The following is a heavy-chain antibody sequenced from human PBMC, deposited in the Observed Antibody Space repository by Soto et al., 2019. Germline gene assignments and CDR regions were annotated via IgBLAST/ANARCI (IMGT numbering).Heavy chain of an antibody. CDR3: ARGLVGATTMDY. Sequence: SETLSLTCTVSGGSISSYYWSWIRQPPGKGLEWIGYIYYSGSTNYNPSLKSRVTISVDTSKNQFSLKLSSVTAADTAVYYCARGLVGATTMDYWGQGTLVTVSS. V-gene: IGHV4-59*12. D-gene: IGHD1-26*01. CDR2: IYYSGST. J-gene: IGHJ4*02. CDR1: GGSISSYY.